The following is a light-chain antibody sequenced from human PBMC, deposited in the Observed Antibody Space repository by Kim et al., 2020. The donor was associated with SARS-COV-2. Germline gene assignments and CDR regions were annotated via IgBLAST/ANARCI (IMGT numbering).Light chain of an antibody. V-gene: IGLV1-40*03. CDR2: GNT. CDR1: SSNVGAGYD. CDR3: QSYDNSLTASV. Sequence: WVTISCIGGSSNVGAGYDVHWYQQLPQTAPKLLIYGNTNRPSGVPDRFSGSNSGDSATLTIFGVQPEDEADYYCQSYDNSLTASVFGGGTQLTVL. J-gene: IGLJ2*01.